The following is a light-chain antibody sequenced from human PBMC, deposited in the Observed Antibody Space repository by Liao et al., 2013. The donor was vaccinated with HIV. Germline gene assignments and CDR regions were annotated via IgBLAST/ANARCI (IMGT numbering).Light chain of an antibody. Sequence: SYELTQPPQCPCRQDRQPASPALEINWGSKYACWYQQKPGQSPVLVIYQDSKRPSGIPERFSGSSSGTTVTLTISGVQAEDEADYYCQSADSSGTYHVVFGGGTKLTVL. CDR3: QSADSSGTYHVV. J-gene: IGLJ2*01. CDR1: NWGSKY. V-gene: IGLV3-25*03. CDR2: QDS.